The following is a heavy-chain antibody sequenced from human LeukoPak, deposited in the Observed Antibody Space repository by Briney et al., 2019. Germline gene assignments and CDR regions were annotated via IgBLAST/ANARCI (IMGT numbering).Heavy chain of an antibody. Sequence: PGGSLRLSCGASGFTFSSYVMSWVRQAPGKGLEWVSVISSGGDYTSYADSVKGRFTISRDNSKNTLHLQMNSLRAEDTAIYYCARAPTMTTWVAAFWGQGTLVTVSS. CDR2: ISSGGDYT. J-gene: IGHJ4*02. CDR3: ARAPTMTTWVAAF. D-gene: IGHD4-17*01. V-gene: IGHV3-23*01. CDR1: GFTFSSYV.